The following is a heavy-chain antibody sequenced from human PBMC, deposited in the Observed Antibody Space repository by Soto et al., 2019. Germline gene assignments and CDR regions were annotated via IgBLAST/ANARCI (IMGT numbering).Heavy chain of an antibody. CDR2: ISWDSGRI. D-gene: IGHD3-16*01. J-gene: IGHJ6*02. CDR3: AKARLWGGDGYNSYYYNAMDV. Sequence: EMQLVESGGGLVQPGRSLRLYCAASGFTFDDYAMYWVRQGPGKGLEWVSGISWDSGRIGYADSVKGRFTISRDNDKNSLYLQMNSLRPEDTALYYCAKARLWGGDGYNSYYYNAMDVWGQGTTVTVSS. CDR1: GFTFDDYA. V-gene: IGHV3-9*01.